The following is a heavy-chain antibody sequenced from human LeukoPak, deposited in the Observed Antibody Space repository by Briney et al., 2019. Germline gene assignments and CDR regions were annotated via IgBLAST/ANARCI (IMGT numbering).Heavy chain of an antibody. CDR2: ISYNGGNK. Sequence: PGGSLRLSCEASGFTFRTYALHWVRQAPGKGLEWVAFISYNGGNKFYADSVQGRFDISRDNSENTAYLQMDSLKTEDTAVYYCTGNYYGSGSYADFDYWGQGTLVTVSS. V-gene: IGHV3-30*09. CDR3: TGNYYGSGSYADFDY. J-gene: IGHJ4*02. CDR1: GFTFRTYA. D-gene: IGHD3-10*01.